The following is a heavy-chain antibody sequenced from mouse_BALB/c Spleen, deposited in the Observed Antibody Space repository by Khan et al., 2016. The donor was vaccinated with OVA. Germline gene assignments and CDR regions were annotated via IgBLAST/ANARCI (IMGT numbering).Heavy chain of an antibody. CDR1: GFSLTGYG. CDR3: HRVLRPDGFDY. V-gene: IGHV2-6-7*01. Sequence: QVQLKESGPGLVAPSQSLSITCTVSGFSLTGYGINWVRQPPGKGLEWLGMIWGDGSTDYNSALKSRLSISKDNSKSQVFLKMNSLQTDDTARYYRHRVLRPDGFDYWGQGTIVTVSA. CDR2: IWGDGST. J-gene: IGHJ3*01. D-gene: IGHD3-2*01.